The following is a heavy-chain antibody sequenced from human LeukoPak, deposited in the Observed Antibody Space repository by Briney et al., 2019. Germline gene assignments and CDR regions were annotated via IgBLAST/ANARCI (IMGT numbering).Heavy chain of an antibody. CDR1: GYTFTGYY. CDR3: TRGAVERASSYYFDY. V-gene: IGHV1-2*04. D-gene: IGHD6-19*01. CDR2: INTTSGGR. J-gene: IGHJ4*02. Sequence: GASVKVCCKASGYTFTGYYMHWLRQVPGQGLGWMGWINTTSGGRNYAQRFKGWVTMTSDTYISTAYMDLSRLRSDDTAVHYGTRGAVERASSYYFDYWGQGTLVTVSS.